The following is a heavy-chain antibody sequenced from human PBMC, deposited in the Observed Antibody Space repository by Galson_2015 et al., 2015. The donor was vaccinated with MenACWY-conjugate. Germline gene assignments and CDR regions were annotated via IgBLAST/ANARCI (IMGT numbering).Heavy chain of an antibody. Sequence: SLRLSCAASGFTFSSYAMSWVRQAPGRGLEWVSTVSGSGGSTYYADSVKGRFTISRDNSKNTLYLQMNSLRAEDTAVYFCAKVPPSIKRSYFGYWGQGTLVTVSS. V-gene: IGHV3-23*01. CDR1: GFTFSSYA. CDR2: VSGSGGST. J-gene: IGHJ4*02. CDR3: AKVPPSIKRSYFGY. D-gene: IGHD2-2*02.